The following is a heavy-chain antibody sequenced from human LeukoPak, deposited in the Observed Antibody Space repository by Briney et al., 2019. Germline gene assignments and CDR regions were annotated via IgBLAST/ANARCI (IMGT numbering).Heavy chain of an antibody. CDR3: ARLMVPPSNAFDI. CDR1: GSRFTSYW. V-gene: IGHV5-51*01. CDR2: IYPGDSDT. J-gene: IGHJ3*02. D-gene: IGHD2-8*01. Sequence: GGSLQISCQGSGSRFTSYWIGWVRQLPGKGLEWMGIIYPGDSDTRYSPSFQGQVTISADKSISTAYLQWSSLKASDTAMYYCARLMVPPSNAFDIWGQGTMVTVSS.